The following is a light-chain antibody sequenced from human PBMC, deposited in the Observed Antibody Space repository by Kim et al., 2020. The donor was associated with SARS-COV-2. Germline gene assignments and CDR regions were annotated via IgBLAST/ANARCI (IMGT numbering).Light chain of an antibody. CDR2: GRN. Sequence: SSELTQDPAVSVALGQTVRITCQGDTLRSHYATWYQQKPGQAPVVVIYGRNDRLSGIPDRFSGSSTGDTASLTINGAQAEDEADYYCNSRDRSTNQLVFGGGTKLTVL. CDR3: NSRDRSTNQLV. CDR1: TLRSHY. J-gene: IGLJ2*01. V-gene: IGLV3-19*01.